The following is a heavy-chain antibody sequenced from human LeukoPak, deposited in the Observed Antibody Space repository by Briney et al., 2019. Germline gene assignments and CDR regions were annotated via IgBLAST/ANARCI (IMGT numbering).Heavy chain of an antibody. CDR3: ARGSPVLRFLEWLSVGNFDY. Sequence: SETLSLTCAVYGGSFSGYYWSWIRQPPGKGLEWIGEINHSGSTNYNPSLKSRVTISVDTSKNQFSLKLSSVTAADTAVYYCARGSPVLRFLEWLSVGNFDYWGQGTLVTVSS. J-gene: IGHJ4*02. V-gene: IGHV4-34*01. D-gene: IGHD3-3*01. CDR2: INHSGST. CDR1: GGSFSGYY.